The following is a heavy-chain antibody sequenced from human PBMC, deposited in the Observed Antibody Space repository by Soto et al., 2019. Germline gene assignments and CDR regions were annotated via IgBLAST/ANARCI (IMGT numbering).Heavy chain of an antibody. V-gene: IGHV3-66*01. CDR1: GFTVSSNY. D-gene: IGHD6-13*01. CDR2: IYSGGST. Sequence: GGSLRLSCAASGFTVSSNYMSWVRQAPGKGLEWVSVIYSGGSTYYADSVKGRFTISRDNSKNTLYLQMNSLRAEDTAVYYCARDPSTGYSSSHQAFDIWGQGTMVTVSS. J-gene: IGHJ3*02. CDR3: ARDPSTGYSSSHQAFDI.